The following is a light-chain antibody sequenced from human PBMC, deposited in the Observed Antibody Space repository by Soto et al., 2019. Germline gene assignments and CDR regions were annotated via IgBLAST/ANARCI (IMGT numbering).Light chain of an antibody. V-gene: IGLV2-14*01. CDR1: SGDIGAYNY. CDR2: DVT. CDR3: SSYTYTTAVV. Sequence: QSALTQPASVSGSPGQSVTISCTGDSGDIGAYNYVSWYQQHPGKAPKLLIYDVTNRPAGVSARFSGSKSGRTASLTISGLQAEDEAKYFCSSYTYTTAVVFGGGTKVTVL. J-gene: IGLJ3*02.